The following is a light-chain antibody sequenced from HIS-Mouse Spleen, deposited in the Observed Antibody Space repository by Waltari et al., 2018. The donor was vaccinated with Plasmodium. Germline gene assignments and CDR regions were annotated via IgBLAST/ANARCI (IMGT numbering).Light chain of an antibody. V-gene: IGLV2-14*03. CDR3: SSYTSSSTRV. CDR1: SSDVGRYNY. Sequence: QSALTQPASVSGSPGQSITISCTGTSSDVGRYNYVSWYQQHPGQAPKLMIYDVSNRPSGVSNRFSGSKSGNTASLTISGLQAEDEADYYCSSYTSSSTRVFGGGTKLTVL. CDR2: DVS. J-gene: IGLJ3*02.